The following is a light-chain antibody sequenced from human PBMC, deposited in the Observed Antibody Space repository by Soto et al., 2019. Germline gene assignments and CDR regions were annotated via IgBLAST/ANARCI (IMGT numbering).Light chain of an antibody. V-gene: IGKV3-20*01. CDR1: QSVSSGY. Sequence: DIVLTQSPGTLSLSPGEGVTLSCRASQSVSSGYLAWYQQKPGQAPRLLIYGASTRATGTPDRFSGSGSGTDFTLAISRLAPEDFAVYYCQQYATSPYTFGQGTRLEI. J-gene: IGKJ2*01. CDR2: GAS. CDR3: QQYATSPYT.